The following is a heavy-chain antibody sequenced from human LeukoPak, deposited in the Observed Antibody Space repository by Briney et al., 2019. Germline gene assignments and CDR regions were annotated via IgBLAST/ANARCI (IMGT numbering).Heavy chain of an antibody. CDR3: ARVAIAAAPGTFDI. Sequence: GESLRLSCAASGFTFSSYSMNWVHQAPGKGLEWVSSISSSSYIYYADSVKGRFTISRDNAKNSLYLQMNSLRAEDTAVYYCARVAIAAAPGTFDIWGQGTMVTVSS. V-gene: IGHV3-21*01. CDR1: GFTFSSYS. CDR2: ISSSSYI. J-gene: IGHJ3*02. D-gene: IGHD6-13*01.